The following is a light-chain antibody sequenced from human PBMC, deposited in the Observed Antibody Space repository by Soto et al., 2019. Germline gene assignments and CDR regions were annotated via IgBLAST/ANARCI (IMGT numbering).Light chain of an antibody. Sequence: DIQLTQSPPFLSASVGDRVSITCRASQGISSYLAWYQRKPGKAPKLLIYGASTLQSGVPSSFSASGSGTEFTLTISSLQPEDCATYVGQQLYSSPLTFGGGTKVEIK. J-gene: IGKJ4*01. V-gene: IGKV1-9*01. CDR2: GAS. CDR1: QGISSY. CDR3: QQLYSSPLT.